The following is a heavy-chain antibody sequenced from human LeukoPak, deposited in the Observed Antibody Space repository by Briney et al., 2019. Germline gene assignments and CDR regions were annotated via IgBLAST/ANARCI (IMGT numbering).Heavy chain of an antibody. V-gene: IGHV3-74*01. CDR2: ISGDGSVT. D-gene: IGHD6-6*01. CDR1: GFTLRNYW. CDR3: ARYSSSSGGASYYLDY. Sequence: GGSLRLSCTASGFTLRNYWMHRVRQVPGKRLVWVSRISGDGSVTNYADSVQGRFTISRDNAKNILYLQINNLRSEDTAVYYCARYSSSSGGASYYLDYWGHGTLITVSS. J-gene: IGHJ4*01.